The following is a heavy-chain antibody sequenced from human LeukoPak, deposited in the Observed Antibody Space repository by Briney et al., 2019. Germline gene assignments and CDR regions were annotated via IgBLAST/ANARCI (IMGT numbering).Heavy chain of an antibody. CDR3: ARGSFRGVFDY. D-gene: IGHD3-10*01. Sequence: SVKVSCKASGGTFSSYAISWVRQAPGQGLEWMGGIIPIFGTANYAQKFRGRVTITADKSTRTAYMELSSLRSEDTAVYYCARGSFRGVFDYWGQGTLVTVSS. CDR1: GGTFSSYA. CDR2: IIPIFGTA. J-gene: IGHJ4*02. V-gene: IGHV1-69*06.